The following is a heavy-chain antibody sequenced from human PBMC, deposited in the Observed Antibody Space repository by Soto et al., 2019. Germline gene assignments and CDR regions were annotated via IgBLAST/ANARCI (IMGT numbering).Heavy chain of an antibody. Sequence: EVHLVESGGGLVKPAGSLRLSCAASGFSFSSYFMNWVRQAPGKGLEWVSSISSSSNYIYYADSVKGRFTISRDNAKNSLFLQMNSLRAEDTAVYYCARVLQSSIFGGVIIAAMDVWGKGTTVTVSS. CDR1: GFSFSSYF. V-gene: IGHV3-21*01. J-gene: IGHJ6*03. CDR3: ARVLQSSIFGGVIIAAMDV. D-gene: IGHD3-3*01. CDR2: ISSSSNYI.